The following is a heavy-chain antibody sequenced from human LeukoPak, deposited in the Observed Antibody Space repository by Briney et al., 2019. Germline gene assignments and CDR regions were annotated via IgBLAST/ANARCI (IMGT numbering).Heavy chain of an antibody. CDR2: ISWNSGSI. Sequence: GGSLRLSCAASGFTFDDYAMHWVRQAPGKGLEWVSGISWNSGSIGYADSVKGRFTISRDNAKNSLYLQMNSLRAEDTAVYYCARVDIVATIGGDYFDYWGQGTLVTVSS. CDR1: GFTFDDYA. J-gene: IGHJ4*02. CDR3: ARVDIVATIGGDYFDY. D-gene: IGHD5-12*01. V-gene: IGHV3-9*01.